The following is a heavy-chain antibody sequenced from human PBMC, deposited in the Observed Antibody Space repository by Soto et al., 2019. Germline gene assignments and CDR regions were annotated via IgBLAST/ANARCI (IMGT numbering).Heavy chain of an antibody. J-gene: IGHJ3*02. CDR1: GDSISRSYW. CDR3: TSKFGQLLAEAFDI. Sequence: QVQLQESGPGLVKPSGTLSLTCAVSGDSISRSYWWSWVRQLPGKGLEWIGEIYHSGSTIYNPSLQSRVTLSVDKSKNEFSRKMSSVTDADTAVYYCTSKFGQLLAEAFDIWGQGTMVTVSS. V-gene: IGHV4-4*02. CDR2: IYHSGST. D-gene: IGHD3-10*01.